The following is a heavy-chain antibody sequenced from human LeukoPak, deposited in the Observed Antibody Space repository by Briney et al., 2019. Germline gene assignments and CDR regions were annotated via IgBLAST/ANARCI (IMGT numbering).Heavy chain of an antibody. Sequence: ASVKVSCKASGYIFTGYYMHWVRQAPGQGLEWMGWISAYNGNTNYAQKLQGRVTMTTDTSTSTAYMELRSLRSDDTAVYYCARDNRLWFGELGSWFDPWGQGTLVTVSS. D-gene: IGHD3-10*01. CDR2: ISAYNGNT. CDR3: ARDNRLWFGELGSWFDP. J-gene: IGHJ5*02. V-gene: IGHV1-18*04. CDR1: GYIFTGYY.